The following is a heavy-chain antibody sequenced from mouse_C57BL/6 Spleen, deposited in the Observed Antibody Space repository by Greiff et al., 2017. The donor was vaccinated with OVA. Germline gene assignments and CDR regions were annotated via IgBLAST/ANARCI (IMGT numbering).Heavy chain of an antibody. CDR2: IYPGDGDT. J-gene: IGHJ1*03. Sequence: QVQLQQSGPELVKPGASVKISCKASGYAFSSSWMNWVKQRPGKGLEWIGRIYPGDGDTNYNGKFKGTATLTADNSSSTAYMQLSRLSSEDSAVYFGARIGGDGYSYGYFDVWGTGTTVTVSS. CDR1: GYAFSSSW. D-gene: IGHD2-3*01. CDR3: ARIGGDGYSYGYFDV. V-gene: IGHV1-82*01.